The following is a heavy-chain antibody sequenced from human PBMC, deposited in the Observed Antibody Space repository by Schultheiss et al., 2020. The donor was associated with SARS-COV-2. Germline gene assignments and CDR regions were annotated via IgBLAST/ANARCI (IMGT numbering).Heavy chain of an antibody. CDR3: AIDQWCTNTSCHTSS. D-gene: IGHD2-2*02. CDR2: ISGSGDSS. Sequence: GGSLRLSCAASGFTFSSYAMSWVRQAPGKGLEWVSGISGSGDSSYYADSVKGRFTVSRDNSKNTLYLQMNSLRAEDTALYYCAIDQWCTNTSCHTSSWGQGALVTVSS. V-gene: IGHV3-23*01. CDR1: GFTFSSYA. J-gene: IGHJ5*02.